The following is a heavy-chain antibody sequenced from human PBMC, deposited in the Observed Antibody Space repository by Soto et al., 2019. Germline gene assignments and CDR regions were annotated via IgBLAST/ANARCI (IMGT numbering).Heavy chain of an antibody. CDR1: GLSLTTNGLS. Sequence: QITLKESGPTLVKPTQTLTLTCAFSGLSLTTNGLSVGWVRQPPGKALEWLALIYWDDDKRYSPSLKSRLTITSDTSKNQVVRTMTNMDPVDTATYYCAHSSTDLNRAIDVWGQGTTVSVSS. CDR3: AHSSTDLNRAIDV. CDR2: IYWDDDK. V-gene: IGHV2-5*02. D-gene: IGHD3-3*01. J-gene: IGHJ6*02.